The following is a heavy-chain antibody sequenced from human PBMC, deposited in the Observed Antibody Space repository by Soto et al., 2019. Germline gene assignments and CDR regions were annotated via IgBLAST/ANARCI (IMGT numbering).Heavy chain of an antibody. J-gene: IGHJ4*02. CDR2: IIPRFGTP. CDR1: GGTFTTYD. CDR3: AAGSFHDTGGFGAIDF. D-gene: IGHD3-16*01. Sequence: SVKVSCKATGGTFTTYDFNWVRQAPGRGLEWMGAIIPRFGTPSYAQRFLERVTISADEVTSTVYLTLTDLRSDDTAVFYCAAGSFHDTGGFGAIDFWGQGTLVTVSS. V-gene: IGHV1-69*13.